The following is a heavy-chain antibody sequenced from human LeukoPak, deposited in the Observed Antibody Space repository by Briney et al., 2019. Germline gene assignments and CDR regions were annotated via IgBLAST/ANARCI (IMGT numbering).Heavy chain of an antibody. D-gene: IGHD3-22*01. CDR1: GGSFSGYY. CDR2: INHSGST. CDR3: ASNHYYDSSGLSN. J-gene: IGHJ4*02. V-gene: IGHV4-34*01. Sequence: SETLSLTCAVYGGSFSGYYWSWIRQPPGKGLEWIGEINHSGSTNYNPSLKSRVTISVDTSKNQFSLKLSSVTAADTAVYYCASNHYYDSSGLSNWGQGTLVTVSS.